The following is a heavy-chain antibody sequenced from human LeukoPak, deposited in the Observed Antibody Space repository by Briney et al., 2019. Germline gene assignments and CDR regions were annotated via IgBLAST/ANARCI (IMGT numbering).Heavy chain of an antibody. CDR2: FIPILAAA. J-gene: IGHJ6*04. V-gene: IGHV1-69*10. CDR1: GYTFTSYG. CDR3: AGIPVFGVVLHQEPV. Sequence: GASVKVSCKASGYTFTSYGISWVRQAPGQGLEWMGVFIPILAAANSTQKFQGRVTITADISTNTVYMELSSLRSEDTAVYFCAGIPVFGVVLHQEPVWGKGTTVAVSS. D-gene: IGHD3-3*01.